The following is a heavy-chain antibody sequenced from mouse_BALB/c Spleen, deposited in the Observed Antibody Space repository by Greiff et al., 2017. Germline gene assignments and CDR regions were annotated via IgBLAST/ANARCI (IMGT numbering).Heavy chain of an antibody. CDR3: ARAITDEAMDY. CDR2: ISSGGGST. Sequence: EVKLVESGGGLVKPGGSLKLSCAASGFAFSSYDMSWVRQTPEKRLEWVAYISSGGGSTYYPDTVKGRFTISRDNAKNTLYLQMSSLKSEDTAMYYCARAITDEAMDYWGQGTSVTVSS. D-gene: IGHD2-4*01. J-gene: IGHJ4*01. CDR1: GFAFSSYD. V-gene: IGHV5-12-1*01.